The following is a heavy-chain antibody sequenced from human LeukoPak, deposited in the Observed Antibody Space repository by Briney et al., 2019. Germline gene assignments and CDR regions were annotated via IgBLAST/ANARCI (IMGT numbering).Heavy chain of an antibody. CDR1: GGSISNWY. D-gene: IGHD2-2*01. CDR2: IYTSGST. J-gene: IGHJ3*02. V-gene: IGHV4-4*07. CDR3: ARKLASSTLKAGAFDI. Sequence: SETLSLTCTVSGGSISNWYWSWFPQPAGKGLEWIGRIYTSGSTNYNPSLKSRVTMSVDTSKNQISLKLTSVTAADTAVYYCARKLASSTLKAGAFDIWGQGTMVTVSS.